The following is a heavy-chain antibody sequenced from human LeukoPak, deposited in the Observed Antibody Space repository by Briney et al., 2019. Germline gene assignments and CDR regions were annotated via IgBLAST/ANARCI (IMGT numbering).Heavy chain of an antibody. Sequence: PGGSLRLSCAASGFTFSSYDMNWVRQAPGKGLEWVSSISSSSSYIYYADSVKGRFTISRDNAKKALYLQMNSLRANDTAVYYCARDSWVVAAISSDFDYWGQGTLVTVSS. CDR3: ARDSWVVAAISSDFDY. J-gene: IGHJ4*02. V-gene: IGHV3-21*01. CDR1: GFTFSSYD. CDR2: ISSSSSYI. D-gene: IGHD2-15*01.